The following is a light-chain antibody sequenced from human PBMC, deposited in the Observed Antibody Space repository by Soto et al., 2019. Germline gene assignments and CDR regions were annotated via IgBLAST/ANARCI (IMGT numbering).Light chain of an antibody. CDR3: QQYNSYSGYT. CDR2: DAS. V-gene: IGKV1-5*01. J-gene: IGKJ2*01. Sequence: DIRMTQSPSTLSASVGDRVTITSRASQSISSWLAWYQQKPGKAPKLLIYDASSLESGVPSRFSGSGSGTEFTLSISSLQPDDFVTYYCQQYNSYSGYTFGQGTKLEIK. CDR1: QSISSW.